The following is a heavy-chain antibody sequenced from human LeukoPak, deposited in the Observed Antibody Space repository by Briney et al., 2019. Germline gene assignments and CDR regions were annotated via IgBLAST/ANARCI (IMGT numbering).Heavy chain of an antibody. Sequence: PSETLSLTCIVSGGSITSSSYYWGWIRQPPGKGLEWIGYIYYSGSTNYNPSLKSRVTISVDTSKNQFSLKLSSVTAADTAVYYCARHLYYYDSSGYYVGYFDYWGQGTLVTVSS. CDR2: IYYSGST. V-gene: IGHV4-61*05. CDR1: GGSITSSSYY. D-gene: IGHD3-22*01. J-gene: IGHJ4*02. CDR3: ARHLYYYDSSGYYVGYFDY.